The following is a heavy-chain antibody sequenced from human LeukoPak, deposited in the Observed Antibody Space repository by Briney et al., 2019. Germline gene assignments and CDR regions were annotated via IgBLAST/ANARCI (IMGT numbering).Heavy chain of an antibody. CDR1: GGSISSYY. J-gene: IGHJ6*02. Sequence: PSETLSLTCTVSGGSISSYYWSWIRQPPGKGLEWIGYIYYSGSTNYNPSLKSRVTISVDTSKNQFSLKLSSVTAADTAMYYCARDRSYYGSGSYYNVGYYYYYGMDVWGQGTTVTVSS. V-gene: IGHV4-59*01. CDR2: IYYSGST. D-gene: IGHD3-10*01. CDR3: ARDRSYYGSGSYYNVGYYYYYGMDV.